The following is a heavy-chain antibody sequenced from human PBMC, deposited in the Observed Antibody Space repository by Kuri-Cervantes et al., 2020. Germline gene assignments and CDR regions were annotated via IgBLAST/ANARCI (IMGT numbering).Heavy chain of an antibody. V-gene: IGHV3-7*01. CDR1: GFTFSSYW. J-gene: IGHJ3*02. CDR3: ARRGGSITSDAFDI. CDR2: IKQGGSEK. D-gene: IGHD2-15*01. Sequence: GESLKISCAASGFTFSSYWMSWVRQAPGKGLEWVANIKQGGSEKYYVDSVKGRFTISRDNAKNSLYLQMNSLRAEDTAVYYCARRGGSITSDAFDIWGQGTMVTVSS.